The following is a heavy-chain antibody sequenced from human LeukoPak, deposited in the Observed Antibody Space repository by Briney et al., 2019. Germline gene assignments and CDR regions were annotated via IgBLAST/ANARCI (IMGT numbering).Heavy chain of an antibody. CDR3: ARGRWFGVSDY. D-gene: IGHD3-10*01. V-gene: IGHV4-34*01. J-gene: IGHJ4*02. Sequence: SETLSLTCAVYGGSFSGYYWSWIRQPPGKGLEWIGEINHSGSTNYNPSLESRVTISVDTSKNQFSLKLSSVTAADTAVYYCARGRWFGVSDYWGQGTLVTVSS. CDR1: GGSFSGYY. CDR2: INHSGST.